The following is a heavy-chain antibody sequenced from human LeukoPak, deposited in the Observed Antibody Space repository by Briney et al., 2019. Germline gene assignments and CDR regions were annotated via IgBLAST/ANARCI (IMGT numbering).Heavy chain of an antibody. D-gene: IGHD2-21*02. J-gene: IGHJ3*02. V-gene: IGHV3-30-3*01. CDR1: GFTFSYYA. CDR3: AREGTARDAFDI. Sequence: PGGSLRLSCAASGFTFSYYAMHWVRQAPGKGLEWVAFISSDGGDKYYADSMKGRFTISRDNSKNTLYLQMTSLRGEDTAMYYCAREGTARDAFDIWGQGTMVTVSS. CDR2: ISSDGGDK.